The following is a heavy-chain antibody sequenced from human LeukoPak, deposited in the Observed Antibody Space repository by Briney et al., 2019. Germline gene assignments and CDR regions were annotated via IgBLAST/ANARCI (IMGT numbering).Heavy chain of an antibody. CDR2: ISAYNGNT. D-gene: IGHD4-17*01. CDR1: GYTFTSYG. Sequence: EASVKVSCKASGYTFTSYGISWVRQAPGQGLEWMGWISAYNGNTNYAQKLQGRVTMTTDTSTSTAYMELRSLRSDDTAVYYCARNPGIVYGDPRDSLFQHWGQGTLVTVSS. CDR3: ARNPGIVYGDPRDSLFQH. V-gene: IGHV1-18*01. J-gene: IGHJ1*01.